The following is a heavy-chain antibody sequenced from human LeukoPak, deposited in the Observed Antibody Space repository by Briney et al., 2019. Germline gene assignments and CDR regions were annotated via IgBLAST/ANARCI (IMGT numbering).Heavy chain of an antibody. Sequence: GGSLRLSCVGSGFTFRSHAMSWVRQAPEKGLEFVPGIYENGGTTYYADSVKGRFTISRDNSKNTLYLQMNSLRAEDTAVYYCAKRPGGGSYYHDDSGYSFDYWGQGTLVTVSS. D-gene: IGHD3-22*01. CDR1: GFTFRSHA. CDR2: IYENGGTT. CDR3: AKRPGGGSYYHDDSGYSFDY. J-gene: IGHJ4*02. V-gene: IGHV3-23*01.